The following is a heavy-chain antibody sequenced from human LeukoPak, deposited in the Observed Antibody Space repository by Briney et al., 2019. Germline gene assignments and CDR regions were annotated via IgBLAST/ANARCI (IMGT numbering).Heavy chain of an antibody. V-gene: IGHV3-30*02. D-gene: IGHD6-19*01. CDR2: IRSDGGNK. J-gene: IGHJ4*02. CDR3: AKSYSSGWYVGENYFDY. CDR1: GFTFSNYG. Sequence: PGGSLRLSCAASGFTFSNYGMHWVRQGPGKGLEWVAFIRSDGGNKYYADSVTGRFTISRDNSKNTLYLRMNSLRAEDTAVYYCAKSYSSGWYVGENYFDYWGQGTLVTVSS.